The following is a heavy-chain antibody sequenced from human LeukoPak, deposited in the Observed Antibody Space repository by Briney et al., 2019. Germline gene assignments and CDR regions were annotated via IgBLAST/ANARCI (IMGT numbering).Heavy chain of an antibody. CDR1: GFTFKNAW. Sequence: GGSLRLSCAASGFTFKNAWMSWVRQAPGKRLEWVGRIKSKAHGGTTDYAAPVKDRFTISREDSKNTLYLQMNSLKTEGTAVYYWAKSGGYSDYEALYYCDYWGQGTRVTVSS. CDR2: IKSKAHGGTT. J-gene: IGHJ4*01. D-gene: IGHD5-12*01. V-gene: IGHV3-15*01. CDR3: AKSGGYSDYEALYYCDY.